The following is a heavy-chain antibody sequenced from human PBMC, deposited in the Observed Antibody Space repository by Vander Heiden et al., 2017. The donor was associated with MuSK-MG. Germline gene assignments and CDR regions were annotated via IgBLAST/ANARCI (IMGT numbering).Heavy chain of an antibody. CDR2: ISGSGAST. CDR3: AKDLARKAYFDY. Sequence: EVQLLESGGGLGQPGGYLRLPCAACGFPFGSYAMSWVRQAPGKRLVWVSAISGSGASTYYADSVKGRFTISRDNSKNTLYLQMNSLRAEDTAVYYCAKDLARKAYFDYWGQGTLVTVSS. J-gene: IGHJ4*02. CDR1: GFPFGSYA. D-gene: IGHD1-26*01. V-gene: IGHV3-23*01.